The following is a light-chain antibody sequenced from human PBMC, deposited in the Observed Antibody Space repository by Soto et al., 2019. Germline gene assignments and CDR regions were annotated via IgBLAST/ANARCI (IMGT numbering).Light chain of an antibody. J-gene: IGKJ1*01. V-gene: IGKV1-39*01. CDR3: QESNDHPRT. CDR2: AAS. CDR1: QSISLF. Sequence: DIQLTQSPSSLSASVGDRVTITCRASQSISLFLNWYQQKPGQAPKLLIYAASSLQSGVPSRFSGSGSGTYFTLTISTVQPEDFATYFCQESNDHPRTCGQGTKVEIK.